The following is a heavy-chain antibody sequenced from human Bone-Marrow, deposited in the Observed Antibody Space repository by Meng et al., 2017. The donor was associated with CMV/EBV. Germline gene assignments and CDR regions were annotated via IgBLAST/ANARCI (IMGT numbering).Heavy chain of an antibody. Sequence: WKTFGYTFTAYAIHWVRQAPGQRFEWMGWINADNGDTQYSQKVQGRVIITRDRSASTSYMALNNLRPDDTAIYYCVKDRGGTGDFDFWGQGTLVTVSS. CDR3: VKDRGGTGDFDF. D-gene: IGHD2-8*02. V-gene: IGHV1-3*01. CDR2: INADNGDT. CDR1: GYTFTAYA. J-gene: IGHJ4*02.